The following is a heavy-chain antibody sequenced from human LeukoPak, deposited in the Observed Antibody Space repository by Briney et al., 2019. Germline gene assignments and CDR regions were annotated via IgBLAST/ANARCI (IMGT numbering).Heavy chain of an antibody. CDR1: GFTFSSYW. CDR3: ARDGFGVVITTDY. D-gene: IGHD3-3*01. J-gene: IGHJ4*02. Sequence: GSLRLSCAASGFTFSSYWMSWVRQAPGKGLEWVANIKQDGSEKYYVDSVKGRFTISRDNAKNSLYLQMNSLRAEDTAVYYCARDGFGVVITTDYWGQGTLVTVSS. V-gene: IGHV3-7*01. CDR2: IKQDGSEK.